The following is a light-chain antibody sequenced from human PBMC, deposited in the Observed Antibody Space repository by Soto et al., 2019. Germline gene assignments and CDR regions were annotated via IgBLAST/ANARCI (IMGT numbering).Light chain of an antibody. CDR1: TSDVGGYNY. J-gene: IGLJ2*01. Sequence: QSALTQPASVSGSPGQSITISCTGTTSDVGGYNYVSWYQQHPGKVPKLMIYDVFNRPSGVSDRFSGSKSGNTASLTISGLQPEDEAHYYCSSYTSTSSPVVFGVGTKLTVL. V-gene: IGLV2-14*01. CDR2: DVF. CDR3: SSYTSTSSPVV.